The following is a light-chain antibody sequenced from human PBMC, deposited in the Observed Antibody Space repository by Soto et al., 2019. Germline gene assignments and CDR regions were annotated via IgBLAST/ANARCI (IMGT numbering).Light chain of an antibody. CDR1: SGHSSYI. V-gene: IGLV4-60*02. CDR3: ETCVSNTHAV. Sequence: QSVLTQSSSASASLGSSVKLTCTLSSGHSSYIIAWHQQQPGKAPRYLMKLEGSGSYNKGSGVPDRFSGSSSGADLYLTISNLQFEDEADYYCETCVSNTHAVFGGGTQLTVL. J-gene: IGLJ7*01. CDR2: LEGSGSY.